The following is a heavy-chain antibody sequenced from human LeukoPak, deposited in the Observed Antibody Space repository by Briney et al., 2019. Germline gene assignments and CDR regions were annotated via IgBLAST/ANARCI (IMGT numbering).Heavy chain of an antibody. V-gene: IGHV4-39*01. CDR1: RGSISSSSYY. CDR2: IYYSGST. Sequence: PSETLSLTCTFSRGSISSSSYYWGWIRQPPGKGLEWIGNIYYSGSTYYNPSLKSRVTVSVDTSKNQFSLKLSSVTAADTAVYYYARMSGMVVRGVIPDYYYMDVWGKGTTVTVSS. J-gene: IGHJ6*03. D-gene: IGHD3-10*01. CDR3: ARMSGMVVRGVIPDYYYMDV.